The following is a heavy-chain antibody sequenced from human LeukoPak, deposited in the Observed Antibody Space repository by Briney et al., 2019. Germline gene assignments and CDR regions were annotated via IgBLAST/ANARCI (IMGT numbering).Heavy chain of an antibody. V-gene: IGHV4-39*07. CDR1: GGSISSSSYY. Sequence: SQTLSLTCTVSGGSISSSSYYWGWIRQPPGKGLEWIGSIYYSGSTYYNPSLRSRVTISVDTSKNQFSLKLSSVTAADTAVYYCARFRKGIDGMDVWGQGTTVTVSS. J-gene: IGHJ6*02. CDR2: IYYSGST. CDR3: ARFRKGIDGMDV. D-gene: IGHD2-15*01.